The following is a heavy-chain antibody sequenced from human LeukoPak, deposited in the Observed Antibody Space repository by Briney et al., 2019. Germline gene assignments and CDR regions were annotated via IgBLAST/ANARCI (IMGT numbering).Heavy chain of an antibody. J-gene: IGHJ4*02. CDR2: INHSGST. D-gene: IGHD6-19*01. Sequence: SETLSLTCAVYGGSFSGYYWSWIRQPPGKGLEWIGEINHSGSTNYNPSLKSRVTISVDTSKNQFSLKLSSVTAADTAVYYCARGRVGSGWYVYRGQGTLVTVSS. CDR3: ARGRVGSGWYVY. V-gene: IGHV4-34*01. CDR1: GGSFSGYY.